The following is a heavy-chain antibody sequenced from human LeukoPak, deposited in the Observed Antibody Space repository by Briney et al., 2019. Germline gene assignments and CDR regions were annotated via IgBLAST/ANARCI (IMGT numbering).Heavy chain of an antibody. J-gene: IGHJ4*02. CDR2: MNPNSGNT. CDR3: ARGPVSSRSYGYLHFDY. D-gene: IGHD5-18*01. CDR1: GYTFTSYD. Sequence: ASVKVSCKASGYTFTSYDINWVRRATGQGLEWMGWMNPNSGNTGYAQKFQGRVTMTRNTSISTAYMELSSLRSEDTAVYYCARGPVSSRSYGYLHFDYWGQGTLVTVSS. V-gene: IGHV1-8*01.